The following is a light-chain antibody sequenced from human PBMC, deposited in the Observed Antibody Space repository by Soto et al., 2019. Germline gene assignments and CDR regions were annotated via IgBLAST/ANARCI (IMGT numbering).Light chain of an antibody. CDR3: SSYTTTSTWV. CDR2: EVT. J-gene: IGLJ3*02. CDR1: SSDVRDYNY. V-gene: IGLV2-14*03. Sequence: QSVLTQPASVSGSPGQSITISCTGTSSDVRDYNYVSWYQQHPGKVPKVIIYEVTNQPSGVSDRFSGSKSGNTASLTISGLQAADEAEYYCSSYTTTSTWVFGGGTKLTVL.